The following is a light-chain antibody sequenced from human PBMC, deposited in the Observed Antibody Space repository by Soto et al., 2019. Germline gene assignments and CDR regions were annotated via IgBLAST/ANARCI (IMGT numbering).Light chain of an antibody. CDR3: QQSYSVPPT. CDR2: AAS. CDR1: QSISSY. V-gene: IGKV1-39*01. Sequence: IHMNQSPAAVSASIGDRVTINCRASQSISSYVNWYQQKPGKAPKLLIYAASSLQSGVPSRFSGSGSGTDFTLTISSLQPEDFATYYCQQSYSVPPTFGPGTKVDIK. J-gene: IGKJ3*01.